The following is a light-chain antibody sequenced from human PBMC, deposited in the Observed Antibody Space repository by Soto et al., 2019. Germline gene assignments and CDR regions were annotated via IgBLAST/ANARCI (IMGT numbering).Light chain of an antibody. CDR3: QQYNSWPLT. J-gene: IGKJ4*01. Sequence: EIVMTQSPATLSVSPGDRATLSCRASQSVGSDLAWYQQKPGKAPRLVIYDIFTRPTGVPTRISGSGSGTDFTLTISSLQSEDFAVYYCQQYNSWPLTFGGGTKVEIK. CDR2: DIF. V-gene: IGKV3D-15*01. CDR1: QSVGSD.